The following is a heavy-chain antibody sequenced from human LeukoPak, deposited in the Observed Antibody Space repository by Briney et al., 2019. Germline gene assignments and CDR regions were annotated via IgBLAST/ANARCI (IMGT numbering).Heavy chain of an antibody. CDR1: GGSISSYY. CDR3: ARSGAIVVAYEYAFDI. V-gene: IGHV4-4*07. Sequence: SETLSLTCTVSGGSISSYYWSWIRQPAGKGLEWIGRIYTSGSTNYNPSLKSRVTMSVDTSKNQFSLKLSSVTAADTAVYYCARSGAIVVAYEYAFDIWGQGTMVTVSS. J-gene: IGHJ3*02. CDR2: IYTSGST. D-gene: IGHD3-22*01.